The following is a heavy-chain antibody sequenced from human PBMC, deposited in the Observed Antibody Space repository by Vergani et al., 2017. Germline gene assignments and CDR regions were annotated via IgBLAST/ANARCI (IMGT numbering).Heavy chain of an antibody. CDR1: GFTFSSYW. CDR3: ARDFEYSSSVEDY. CDR2: IKQDGSAK. Sequence: EVQLVESGGGLVQPGGSLRLSCAASGFTFSSYWMSWVRQAPGKGLEWVANIKQDGSAKYYVDSVKGRFTISRDNAKNSLYLQMNSLRAEDTAVYYCARDFEYSSSVEDYWGQGTLVTVSS. J-gene: IGHJ4*02. V-gene: IGHV3-7*03. D-gene: IGHD6-6*01.